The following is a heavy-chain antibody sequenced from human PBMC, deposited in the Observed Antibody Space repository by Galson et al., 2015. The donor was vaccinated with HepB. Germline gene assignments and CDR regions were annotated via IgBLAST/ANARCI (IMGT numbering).Heavy chain of an antibody. CDR3: ARDSSLDYGDTGDTFDY. CDR1: GFTFSSYA. D-gene: IGHD4-17*01. J-gene: IGHJ4*02. Sequence: SLRLSCAASGFTFSSYAMHWVRQAPGKGLEWVAVISYDGSNKYYADSVKGRFTISRDNSKNTLYLQMNSLRAEDTAVYYCARDSSLDYGDTGDTFDYWGQGTLVTVSS. CDR2: ISYDGSNK. V-gene: IGHV3-30*04.